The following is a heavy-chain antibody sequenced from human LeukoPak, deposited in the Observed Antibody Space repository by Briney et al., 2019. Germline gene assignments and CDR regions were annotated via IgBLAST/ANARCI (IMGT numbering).Heavy chain of an antibody. D-gene: IGHD3-22*01. CDR2: IKTDGSRT. Sequence: PGGSLRPSCAASGFTFSSYWMHWVRQAPGKGLVWVSRIKTDGSRTSYADSVKGRFTISRDNAKNTLYLQMNSLRAEDTAAYYCARVPTVPHYYDSSGYYSVGAFDIWGQGTMVTVSS. V-gene: IGHV3-74*01. CDR1: GFTFSSYW. J-gene: IGHJ3*02. CDR3: ARVPTVPHYYDSSGYYSVGAFDI.